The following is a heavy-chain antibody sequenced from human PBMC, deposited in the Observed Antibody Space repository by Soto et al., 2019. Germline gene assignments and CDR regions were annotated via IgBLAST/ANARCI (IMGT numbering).Heavy chain of an antibody. D-gene: IGHD3-16*02. Sequence: GGSLRLSCTGSGFSFSTCAMTWVRQAPGKGLEWVSDITGRGAFTYYADSVKDRFTISRDNSKNTMYLQMNSLRADDTGVYYCAKDRTNRGYYGLDVWGQGTTVTVSS. CDR3: AKDRTNRGYYGLDV. CDR1: GFSFSTCA. J-gene: IGHJ6*02. CDR2: ITGRGAFT. V-gene: IGHV3-23*01.